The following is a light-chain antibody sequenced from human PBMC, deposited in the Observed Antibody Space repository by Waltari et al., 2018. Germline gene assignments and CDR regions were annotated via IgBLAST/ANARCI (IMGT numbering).Light chain of an antibody. Sequence: VLTQPPSVSAAAGQKVTISCSGSSSNVAANYVAWYQNLPRTAPRLLIYENKIRPSGIPDRFSGSKSGTSATLGITGLQTGDEADYYCGTWDSSLSVVVFGGGTKLTVL. V-gene: IGLV1-51*02. J-gene: IGLJ2*01. CDR2: ENK. CDR3: GTWDSSLSVVV. CDR1: SSNVAANY.